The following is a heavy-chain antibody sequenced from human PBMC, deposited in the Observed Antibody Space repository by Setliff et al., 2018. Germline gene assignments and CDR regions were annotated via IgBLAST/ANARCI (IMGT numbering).Heavy chain of an antibody. CDR1: GFTFSSYW. J-gene: IGHJ4*02. V-gene: IGHV3-74*01. CDR2: INSDGSST. Sequence: GGSLRLSCAASGFTFSSYWMHWVRQAPGKGLVWVSRINSDGSSTSYADSVKGRFTISRDNAKNTLYLQMNSLRAEDTAVYYCARDQTYYYDSSGYYSNTWRSYYFDYWGQGTLVTVSS. D-gene: IGHD3-22*01. CDR3: ARDQTYYYDSSGYYSNTWRSYYFDY.